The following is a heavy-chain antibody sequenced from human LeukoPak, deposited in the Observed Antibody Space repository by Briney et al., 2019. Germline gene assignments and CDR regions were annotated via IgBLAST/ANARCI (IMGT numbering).Heavy chain of an antibody. V-gene: IGHV1-69*04. J-gene: IGHJ5*01. CDR1: GGTFTSYG. D-gene: IGHD6-19*01. CDR2: IIPTLGIA. CDR3: ARISPYSSGYHFDS. Sequence: GSSVKVSCKASGGTFTSYGLTWVRQAPGQGPEWMGRIIPTLGIANYAQKFQDRVIITADKSTNTVYMELSSLRSEDTAMYYCARISPYSSGYHFDSWGQGTLVTVSS.